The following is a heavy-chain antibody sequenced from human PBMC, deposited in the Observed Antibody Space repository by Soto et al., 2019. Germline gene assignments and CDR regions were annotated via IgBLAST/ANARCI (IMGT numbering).Heavy chain of an antibody. Sequence: GGSLRLSCAASGFTFDDYAMHWVRQAPGKGLEWVSGISWNSGSIGYADSVKGRFTISRDNAKNSLYLQMNSLRAEDTALYYCAKDRQDYGDYAFDYWGQGTLVTVSS. CDR1: GFTFDDYA. J-gene: IGHJ4*02. V-gene: IGHV3-9*01. CDR3: AKDRQDYGDYAFDY. CDR2: ISWNSGSI. D-gene: IGHD4-17*01.